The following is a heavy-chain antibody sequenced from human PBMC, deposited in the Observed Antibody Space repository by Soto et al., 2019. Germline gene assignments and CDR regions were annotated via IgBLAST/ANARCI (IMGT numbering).Heavy chain of an antibody. V-gene: IGHV1-69*13. J-gene: IGHJ4*02. CDR1: GGTFSSYA. Sequence: ASVKVSCKASGGTFSSYAISWVRQAPGQGLEWMGGIIPIFGTANYAQKFQGRVTITADESTSTAYMELSSLRSEDTAVYYCASGVGAPYDFWSGYSEGQRHWGQGTLVTVSS. CDR2: IIPIFGTA. D-gene: IGHD3-3*01. CDR3: ASGVGAPYDFWSGYSEGQRH.